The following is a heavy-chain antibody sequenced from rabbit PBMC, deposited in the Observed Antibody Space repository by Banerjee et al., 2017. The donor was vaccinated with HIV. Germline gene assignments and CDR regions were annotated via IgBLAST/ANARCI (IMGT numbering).Heavy chain of an antibody. CDR1: GFSFSSSYY. V-gene: IGHV1S45*01. CDR2: IYTGSSGST. CDR3: ARDVHEGGSGSIL. D-gene: IGHD1-1*01. Sequence: QEQLVESGGGLVQPEGSLTLTCTASGFSFSSSYYMCWVRQAPGRGLQWIGCIYTGSSGSTWYASWAKGRLTISKTSSTTVTLQMTSLTAADTATYFCARDVHEGGSGSILWGPGTLVTVS. J-gene: IGHJ4*01.